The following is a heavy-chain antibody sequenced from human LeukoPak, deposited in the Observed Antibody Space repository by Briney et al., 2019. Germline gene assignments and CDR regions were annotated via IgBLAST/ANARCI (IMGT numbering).Heavy chain of an antibody. CDR2: ISPRGDIT. J-gene: IGHJ5*02. D-gene: IGHD6-13*01. CDR3: AKEAVVTWQLAEGWFDP. V-gene: IGHV3-23*01. Sequence: GGSLRLSCAASGFSFRSHGMNWVRQAPGKGLEWVSGISPRGDITYYKDSVRGRFTISRDNFKNTVSLQLNSLRAEDTAMYYCAKEAVVTWQLAEGWFDPWGQGTLVTVSS. CDR1: GFSFRSHG.